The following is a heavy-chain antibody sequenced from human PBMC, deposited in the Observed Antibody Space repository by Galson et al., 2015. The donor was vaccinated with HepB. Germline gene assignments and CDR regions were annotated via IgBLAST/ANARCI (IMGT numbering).Heavy chain of an antibody. CDR3: ARGYSSGLTTSYYYGMDG. CDR2: ISTFNGNT. J-gene: IGHJ6*02. CDR1: GYTFINYG. D-gene: IGHD6-19*01. V-gene: IGHV1-18*01. Sequence: VKVSCKASGYTFINYGITWVRQAPGQGLEWLGWISTFNGNTNYTQKLQGRVTMTTDTSTSPAYMDLRSLRSDDTAVYYCARGYSSGLTTSYYYGMDGWGQGTTVTVSS.